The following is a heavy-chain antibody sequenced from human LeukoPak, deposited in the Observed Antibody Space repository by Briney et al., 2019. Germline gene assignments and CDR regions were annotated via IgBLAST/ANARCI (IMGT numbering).Heavy chain of an antibody. CDR1: GFTFDDYA. D-gene: IGHD6-19*01. Sequence: GGSLRLSCAASGFTFDDYAMHWVRQPPGKGLEWVSGISWNSGSIGYADSVKGRFTISRDNAKNSLYLQMNSLRAEDTALYYCAKGSVAAQVYYFDYRGQETLVTVSS. J-gene: IGHJ4*02. CDR3: AKGSVAAQVYYFDY. V-gene: IGHV3-9*01. CDR2: ISWNSGSI.